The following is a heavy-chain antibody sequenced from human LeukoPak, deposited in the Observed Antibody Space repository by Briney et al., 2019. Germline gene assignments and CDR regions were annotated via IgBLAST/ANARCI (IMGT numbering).Heavy chain of an antibody. Sequence: PGGSLRLSCEASGFTFSTYTMHWVRQAPGKGLEWEAVISSDGNNEYYAESVKGRFTISRDNSKNTLYLHVNSLRPEDTAVYYCAREGNYYDSSGYYFVSYFDYWGQGTPVIVSS. CDR3: AREGNYYDSSGYYFVSYFDY. CDR1: GFTFSTYT. J-gene: IGHJ4*02. D-gene: IGHD3-22*01. CDR2: ISSDGNNE. V-gene: IGHV3-30-3*01.